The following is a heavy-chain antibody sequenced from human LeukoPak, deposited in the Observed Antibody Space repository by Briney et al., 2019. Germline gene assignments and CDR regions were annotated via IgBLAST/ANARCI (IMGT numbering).Heavy chain of an antibody. D-gene: IGHD1-20*01. Sequence: SETLSLTCTVSGGSINSYYWSWIRQAPGKGLDWIGFVYSSGSTNYNPSLESRVTMSIDTSKNQFSLRLSSVTASDTAVYYCARTNGNWNVRSGLDVWGQGTTVTVSS. V-gene: IGHV4-4*08. CDR3: ARTNGNWNVRSGLDV. J-gene: IGHJ6*02. CDR1: GGSINSYY. CDR2: VYSSGST.